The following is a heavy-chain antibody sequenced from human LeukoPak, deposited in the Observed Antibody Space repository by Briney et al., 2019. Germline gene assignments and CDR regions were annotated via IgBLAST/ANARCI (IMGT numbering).Heavy chain of an antibody. V-gene: IGHV5-51*01. J-gene: IGHJ4*02. Sequence: HGESLKISCKGSGYSFTGYWIGWVRQMPGKGLEWMGIIYPGDSDTRCSPSFQGQVTISADKSISTAYLQWGSLKASDTAMYYCAGTRRYCSSTSCYYYFDYWGQGTLVTVSS. CDR1: GYSFTGYW. CDR3: AGTRRYCSSTSCYYYFDY. D-gene: IGHD2-2*01. CDR2: IYPGDSDT.